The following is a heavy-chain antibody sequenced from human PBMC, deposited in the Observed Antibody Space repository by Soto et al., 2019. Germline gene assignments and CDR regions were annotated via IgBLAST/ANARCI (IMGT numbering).Heavy chain of an antibody. V-gene: IGHV4-34*01. D-gene: IGHD2-15*01. CDR2: INHSGST. J-gene: IGHJ4*02. Sequence: SETLSLTCAVYGGSFSGYYWSWIRQPPGKGLEWIGEINHSGSTNYNPSLKSRVTISVDTSKNQFSLKLSSVTAADTAVYYCARDSRYCSGGSCYSDDYWGQGTLVTVSS. CDR1: GGSFSGYY. CDR3: ARDSRYCSGGSCYSDDY.